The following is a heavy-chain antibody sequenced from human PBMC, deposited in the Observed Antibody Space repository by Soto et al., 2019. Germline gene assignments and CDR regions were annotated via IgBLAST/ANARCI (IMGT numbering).Heavy chain of an antibody. CDR3: ARGWQLDY. V-gene: IGHV6-1*01. CDR1: GDSVSSNNGA. D-gene: IGHD6-13*01. J-gene: IGHJ4*02. Sequence: PSQTLSLTFAIFGDSVSSNNGAWNWIRQSPSRGLEWLGRTYYRSKWYNDYAVSVKSRMTINSDTSKNQFSLQLNSVTPEDTAVYYCARGWQLDYWGQGTVVTVSS. CDR2: TYYRSKWYN.